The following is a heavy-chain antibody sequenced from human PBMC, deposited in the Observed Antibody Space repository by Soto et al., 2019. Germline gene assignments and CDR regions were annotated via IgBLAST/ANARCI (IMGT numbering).Heavy chain of an antibody. CDR2: INRDGVT. Sequence: KPSETLSLTCAVFGGSFSGYYWGWIRQPPGKGLEWIGEINRDGVTNYNPSLKSRLTISVDTSKNQFSLKLNSVTAADTAVYYCARTATQCSRTSCYTVSLDFWGQGILVTVSS. J-gene: IGHJ4*02. V-gene: IGHV4-34*01. CDR1: GGSFSGYY. D-gene: IGHD2-2*02. CDR3: ARTATQCSRTSCYTVSLDF.